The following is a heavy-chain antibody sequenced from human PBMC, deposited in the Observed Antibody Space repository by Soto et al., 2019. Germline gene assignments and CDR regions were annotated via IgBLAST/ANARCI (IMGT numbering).Heavy chain of an antibody. CDR2: LYADGTT. CDR3: ARAPTITTIFDS. J-gene: IGHJ4*02. V-gene: IGHV3-66*01. D-gene: IGHD4-4*01. CDR1: GLTVSINY. Sequence: GSLRLSCAGSGLTVSINYMSWVRQAAGKGLEWVSILYADGTTHYADSVRGRFTISRDNSKNTLYLQMNSLRVDDTAMYYCARAPTITTIFDSWGQGTLVTVSS.